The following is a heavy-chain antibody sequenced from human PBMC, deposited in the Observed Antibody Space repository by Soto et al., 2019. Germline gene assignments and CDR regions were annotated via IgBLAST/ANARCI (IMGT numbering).Heavy chain of an antibody. CDR1: GYSFTSYW. D-gene: IGHD3-10*01. J-gene: IGHJ3*02. V-gene: IGHV5-51*03. Sequence: EVQLVQSGAEVKKPGESLKISCKGSGYSFTSYWIGWVRQMPGKGLEWMGIIYPGDSDTRYSPSFQGQVTISADKSISTAYLQWSSLKASDTAMYYCARPLLWFGELPNDAFDIWGQGTMVTVSS. CDR2: IYPGDSDT. CDR3: ARPLLWFGELPNDAFDI.